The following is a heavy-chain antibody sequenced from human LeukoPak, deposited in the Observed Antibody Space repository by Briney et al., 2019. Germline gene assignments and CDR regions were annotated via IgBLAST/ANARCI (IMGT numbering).Heavy chain of an antibody. CDR2: INPNSDIT. J-gene: IGHJ4*02. CDR3: ARSRLGGYDSSGYLYCFDY. Sequence: ASVTVSCTASGYTFTGYCIHWVRQAPGQGLEWIGRINPNSDITSYAQKFQGRVTMTRDTSINTAYMELSRLRSDDTAVYYCARSRLGGYDSSGYLYCFDYWGQGTLVTVSS. CDR1: GYTFTGYC. V-gene: IGHV1-2*06. D-gene: IGHD3-22*01.